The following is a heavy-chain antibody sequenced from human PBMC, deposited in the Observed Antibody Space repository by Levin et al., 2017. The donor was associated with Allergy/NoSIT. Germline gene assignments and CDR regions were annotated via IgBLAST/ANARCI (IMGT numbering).Heavy chain of an antibody. D-gene: IGHD2-21*02. J-gene: IGHJ4*02. CDR3: ARESYCGADCFSGFEY. V-gene: IGHV4-59*11. Sequence: GSLRLSCTVSGGSITDHFWHWIRQSPGKGPQWIGYIYSSGSTTYNPALKSRATLSLDTSRNHFSLELTSVTAADTAVYYCARESYCGADCFSGFEYWGRGTLVTVSS. CDR2: IYSSGST. CDR1: GGSITDHF.